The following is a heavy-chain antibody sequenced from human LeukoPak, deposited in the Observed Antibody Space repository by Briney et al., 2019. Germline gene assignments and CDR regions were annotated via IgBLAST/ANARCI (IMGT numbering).Heavy chain of an antibody. CDR1: GGTFSSYA. CDR2: IIPIFGTA. V-gene: IGHV1-69*05. Sequence: SVKVSCKASGGTFSSYAISWVRQAPGQGLEWMGGIIPIFGTANYAQKFQGRVTITTDESTSTAYMELSSLRSEDTAVYYCARAGTVPAAIGPYYYYYMDVWGKGTTVTVSS. CDR3: ARAGTVPAAIGPYYYYYMDV. D-gene: IGHD2-2*02. J-gene: IGHJ6*03.